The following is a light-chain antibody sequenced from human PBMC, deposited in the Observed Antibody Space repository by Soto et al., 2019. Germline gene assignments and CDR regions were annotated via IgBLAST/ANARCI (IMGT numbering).Light chain of an antibody. J-gene: IGKJ3*01. CDR1: QGISSY. V-gene: IGKV1-9*01. CDR2: AAS. Sequence: IQLTQSPSSLSASVGDRVTITCRASQGISSYLAWYQQKPGKAPKLLIYAASTLQSGVPSRFSGSGSGTHFTLTISSLQPEDFATYYCQQLNNYPRTFGPGTRVDIK. CDR3: QQLNNYPRT.